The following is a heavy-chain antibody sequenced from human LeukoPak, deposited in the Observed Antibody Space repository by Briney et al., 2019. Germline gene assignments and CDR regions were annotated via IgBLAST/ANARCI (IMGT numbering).Heavy chain of an antibody. CDR2: ISSSGSTI. D-gene: IGHD1-26*01. J-gene: IGHJ4*02. CDR1: GFTFSDYY. V-gene: IGHV3-11*04. Sequence: GGPLRLSCAASGFTFSDYYMSWVRQAPGNGLQWVSYISSSGSTIYYADAVKGRFTISRDNAKNSLYLQMNSLRAEDTAVYYCARASSGTYSETDYWGQGTLVTVSS. CDR3: ARASSGTYSETDY.